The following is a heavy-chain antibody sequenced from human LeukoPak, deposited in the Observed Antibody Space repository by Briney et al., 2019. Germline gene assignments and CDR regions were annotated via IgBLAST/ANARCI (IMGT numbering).Heavy chain of an antibody. CDR2: ISYDGSNK. CDR3: ARDGVRYSYGSYFDY. CDR1: GFTLSSYA. J-gene: IGHJ4*02. V-gene: IGHV3-30-3*01. D-gene: IGHD5-18*01. Sequence: PGGSLRLSCAASGFTLSSYAMHWVRQAPGKGLEWVAVISYDGSNKYYADSVKGRFTISRDNSKNTLYLQMNSLRAEDTVVYYCARDGVRYSYGSYFDYWGQGTLVTVSS.